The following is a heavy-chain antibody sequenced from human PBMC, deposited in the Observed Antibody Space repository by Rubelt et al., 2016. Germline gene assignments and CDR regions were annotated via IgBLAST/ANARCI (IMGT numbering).Heavy chain of an antibody. CDR2: INHSGST. V-gene: IGHV4-34*01. J-gene: IGHJ3*02. CDR3: ALPFESHAFDI. Sequence: QVQLQQWGAGLLKPSETLSLTCAVYGGSFSGYYWSWIRQPPGKGLEWIGEINHSGSTNFNPSFKSRVTISVDTSKNQCSLKLSSVTAADTAVYYCALPFESHAFDIWGQGTMVTVSS. CDR1: GGSFSGYY.